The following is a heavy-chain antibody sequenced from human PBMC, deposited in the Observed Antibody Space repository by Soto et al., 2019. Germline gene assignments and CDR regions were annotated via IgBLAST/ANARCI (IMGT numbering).Heavy chain of an antibody. Sequence: EVQLVESGGGLVKLGGSRRLSCEAPEFTFGGRSVPWVRQAPGKGLVWVSGIDQVGTDSTYADSVKGRFTSSRDNAKNTVYLQMNSLRVEDTAVYYCARGWFGPDVWGKGTTVTVSS. J-gene: IGHJ6*03. D-gene: IGHD3-10*01. V-gene: IGHV3-74*01. CDR1: EFTFGGRS. CDR3: ARGWFGPDV. CDR2: IDQVGTDS.